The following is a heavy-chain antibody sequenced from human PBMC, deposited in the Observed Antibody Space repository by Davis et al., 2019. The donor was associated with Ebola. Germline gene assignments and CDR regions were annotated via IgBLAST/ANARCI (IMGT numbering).Heavy chain of an antibody. V-gene: IGHV1-3*04. CDR3: ARGRTTYGGNSPFDY. CDR1: GYTFTTYA. J-gene: IGHJ4*02. D-gene: IGHD4-23*01. Sequence: ASVKVSCKASGYTFTTYAIHWVRQAPGQRLEWMGWIYTGSGYTKDSQKFQGRLTITRDTSASTAYMELSSLRSEDTAVYYCARGRTTYGGNSPFDYWGQGTLVTVSS. CDR2: IYTGSGYT.